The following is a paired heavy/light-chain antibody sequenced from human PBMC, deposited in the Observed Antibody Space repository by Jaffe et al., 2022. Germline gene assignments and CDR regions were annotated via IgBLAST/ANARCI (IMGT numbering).Heavy chain of an antibody. J-gene: IGHJ4*02. CDR1: GFLFGDFA. D-gene: IGHD3-10*01. CDR2: IRSKTYGGTT. V-gene: IGHV3-49*04. Sequence: EVQLVESGGGLVQPGRSLRLSCTTSGFLFGDFAMNWVRQAPGKGLEWVGFIRSKTYGGTTEYAASVKGRFTISRDDSKSIAYLQMNTLKTEDTAVYYCARALMWFNYGPFDYWGQGTLVTVSS. CDR3: ARALMWFNYGPFDY.
Light chain of an antibody. V-gene: IGKV3-15*01. CDR1: QSVSSN. Sequence: EIVMTQSPATLSVSPGERATLSCRASQSVSSNLAWYQQKPGQAPRLLIYGASSRATGIPARFSGGGSGTEFTLTISSLQSEDFAIYYCQQYNNWPPPFGGGTKVEIK. CDR2: GAS. CDR3: QQYNNWPPP. J-gene: IGKJ4*01.